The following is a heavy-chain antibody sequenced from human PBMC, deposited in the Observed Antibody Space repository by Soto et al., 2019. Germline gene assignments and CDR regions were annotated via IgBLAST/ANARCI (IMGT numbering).Heavy chain of an antibody. CDR1: GFTFCSYD. CDR2: IGTAGDT. Sequence: GGSLRLSCAASGFTFCSYDMHWVRQATGKGLEWVSAIGTAGDTYYPGSVKGRFTISRENAKNSLYLQMNSLRAGDTAVYYCARGEYYYGSGSYYDAFDIWGQGTMVTVSS. J-gene: IGHJ3*02. D-gene: IGHD3-10*01. CDR3: ARGEYYYGSGSYYDAFDI. V-gene: IGHV3-13*01.